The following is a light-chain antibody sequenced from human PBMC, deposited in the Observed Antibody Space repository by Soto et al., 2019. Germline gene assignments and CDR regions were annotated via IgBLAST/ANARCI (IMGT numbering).Light chain of an antibody. CDR3: MQALQTPRT. J-gene: IGKJ1*01. Sequence: DIVMTQSPLSLPVTPGEPASISCRSSQSLLHSNGYNYLDWYLQKPGQSPQLLIYLGSNRASGVPDRFSGSGSGTYFTLKLSSVEAEDVGVYYCMQALQTPRTFGQGTKVEIK. CDR2: LGS. V-gene: IGKV2-28*01. CDR1: QSLLHSNGYNY.